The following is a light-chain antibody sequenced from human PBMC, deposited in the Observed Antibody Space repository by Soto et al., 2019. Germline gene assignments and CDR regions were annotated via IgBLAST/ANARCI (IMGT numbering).Light chain of an antibody. CDR1: QSISDT. V-gene: IGKV3-15*01. J-gene: IGKJ1*01. CDR2: GAS. Sequence: EIVMTQSPATLSVSPGGRATLSCRASQSISDTLAWYQQKPGQAPRLLIPGASTRAPCFPARFSGSGSGTDFTLTISSLQSEDFAVYYCQQYNNWPWTFGQGTKVDI. CDR3: QQYNNWPWT.